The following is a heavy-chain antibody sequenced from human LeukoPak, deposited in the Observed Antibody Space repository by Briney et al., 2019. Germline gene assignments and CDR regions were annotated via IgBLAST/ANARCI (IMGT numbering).Heavy chain of an antibody. J-gene: IGHJ2*01. V-gene: IGHV4-4*02. D-gene: IGHD1-26*01. CDR2: IYHSGST. CDR3: ARPPGVGFRYFDL. CDR1: GGSISSSNW. Sequence: SETLSLTCAVSGGSISSSNWWSWVHQPPGKGLEWIGEIYHSGSTNYNPSLKSRVSISVDKSKNQFSLKLSSVTAADTAVYYCARPPGVGFRYFDLWGRGTLVTVSS.